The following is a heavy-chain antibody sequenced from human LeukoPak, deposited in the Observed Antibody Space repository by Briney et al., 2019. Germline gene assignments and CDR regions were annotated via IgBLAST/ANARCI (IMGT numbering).Heavy chain of an antibody. Sequence: ASVKVSCKASGYTFTSYDMHWVRQAPGQGLEWMGWINPNSGGTNYAQKVQGRVTMTRDTSMSTAYMELRRLRSDDTAGYYCARGVDFWSGHLQGNWFDPWGQGTLVTVSP. J-gene: IGHJ5*02. D-gene: IGHD3-3*01. CDR2: INPNSGGT. V-gene: IGHV1-2*02. CDR1: GYTFTSYD. CDR3: ARGVDFWSGHLQGNWFDP.